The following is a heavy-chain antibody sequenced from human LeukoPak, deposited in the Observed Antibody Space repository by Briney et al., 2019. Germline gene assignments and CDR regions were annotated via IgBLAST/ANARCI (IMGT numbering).Heavy chain of an antibody. CDR3: AKDVYSSGTGYFDY. CDR2: ITSSSSTM. V-gene: IGHV3-48*01. Sequence: GGSLRLSCAASGFTFSTYSMNWVRQAPGKGLEWVSYITSSSSTMFYADSVKGRFTISRDNAENSLYLQMNSLRAEDTALYYCAKDVYSSGTGYFDYWGQGTLVTVSS. CDR1: GFTFSTYS. D-gene: IGHD6-19*01. J-gene: IGHJ4*02.